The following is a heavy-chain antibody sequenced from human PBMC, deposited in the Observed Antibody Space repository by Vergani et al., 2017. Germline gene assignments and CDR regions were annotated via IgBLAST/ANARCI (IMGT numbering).Heavy chain of an antibody. D-gene: IGHD1-1*01. V-gene: IGHV4-34*01. Sequence: QLHQWGAGLLKPSETLSLTCDVSGGTFNGFYWTWIRQSPGKGLECIGEINHSGSTNYNPSLKSRVTLSIDTSKKPFSLKLNSVTAADTAVYYCARGALWIRQGFRYGGQGTLVTVSP. CDR2: INHSGST. J-gene: IGHJ4*02. CDR1: GGTFNGFY. CDR3: ARGALWIRQGFRY.